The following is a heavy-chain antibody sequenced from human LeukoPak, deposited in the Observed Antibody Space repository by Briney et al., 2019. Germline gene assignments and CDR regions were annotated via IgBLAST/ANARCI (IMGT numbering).Heavy chain of an antibody. Sequence: GGSLSLSRAASRFTLPSYTTLWVPQAPGKGLEWVAVISYDGSNKYYADSAKGRFTISRDNSKNTLYLQMNSLRAEDTAVYYCRGSGRYRSAMLAACDYWGQGTLVTVSS. CDR3: RGSGRYRSAMLAACDY. CDR1: RFTLPSYT. D-gene: IGHD6-19*01. J-gene: IGHJ4*02. V-gene: IGHV3-30*04. CDR2: ISYDGSNK.